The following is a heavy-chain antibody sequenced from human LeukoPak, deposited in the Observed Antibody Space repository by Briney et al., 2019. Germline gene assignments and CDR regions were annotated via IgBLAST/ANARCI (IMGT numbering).Heavy chain of an antibody. V-gene: IGHV4-59*01. CDR2: IYYSGST. D-gene: IGHD1-14*01. CDR3: ASGPYMANFDY. CDR1: GGSISSYY. Sequence: PSETLSLTCTVSGGSISSYYWSWIRQPPGKGLEWIGYIYYSGSTNYNPSLKSRVTISVDTSKNQFSLKLSSVTAADTAVYYCASGPYMANFDYWGQGTLVTVSS. J-gene: IGHJ4*02.